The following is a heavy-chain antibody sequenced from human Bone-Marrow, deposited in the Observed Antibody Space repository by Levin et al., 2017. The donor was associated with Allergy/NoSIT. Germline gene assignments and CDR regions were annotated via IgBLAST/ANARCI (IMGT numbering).Heavy chain of an antibody. D-gene: IGHD3-16*01. Sequence: GESLKISCAASGFTFNSYAMNWVRQAPGKGLEWVSGISASGRSTNYADSVKGRFTISRDNSKNTLYLQINSLRAEDTAVYYCAKGITMWGRVDDWGQGSLVAVSS. CDR2: ISASGRST. CDR3: AKGITMWGRVDD. V-gene: IGHV3-23*01. J-gene: IGHJ4*02. CDR1: GFTFNSYA.